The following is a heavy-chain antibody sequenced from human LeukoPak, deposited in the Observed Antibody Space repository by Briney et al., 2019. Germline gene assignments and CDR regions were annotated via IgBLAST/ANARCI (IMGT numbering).Heavy chain of an antibody. Sequence: RGSLRLSCGASGFTFSSYGMHWVRQAPGKGLEWVAFIRYDGSNKYYADSVKGRFTISRDNSKNTLYLQMNSLRAEDTAVYYCAKRSRKPYSSSSVIGTDYWGQGTLVTVSS. CDR3: AKRSRKPYSSSSVIGTDY. CDR1: GFTFSSYG. D-gene: IGHD6-6*01. V-gene: IGHV3-30*02. J-gene: IGHJ4*02. CDR2: IRYDGSNK.